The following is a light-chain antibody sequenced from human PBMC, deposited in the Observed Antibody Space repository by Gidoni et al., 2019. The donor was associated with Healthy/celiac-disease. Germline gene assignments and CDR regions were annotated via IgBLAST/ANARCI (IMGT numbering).Light chain of an antibody. CDR1: QSLLHSNGYNY. CDR3: MQALQG. J-gene: IGKJ5*01. Sequence: DIVMTQSPLSLPVTPGEPASISCRSSQSLLHSNGYNYLDWYLQKPGQSPQLLIYLGSNRASGVPDRFSGSGSGTDFTLKISRVEAEDVGVYYCMQALQGFXQXTRLXIK. CDR2: LGS. V-gene: IGKV2-28*01.